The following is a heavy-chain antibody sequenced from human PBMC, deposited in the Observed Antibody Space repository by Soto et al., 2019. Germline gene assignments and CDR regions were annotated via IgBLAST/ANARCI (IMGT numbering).Heavy chain of an antibody. V-gene: IGHV4-30-4*01. CDR3: VREDDGSDRDYYGMDV. D-gene: IGHD2-21*02. CDR2: IHYTGSI. CDR1: GGSINSEHFH. Sequence: QVQLQASGPGLVTPSQTLSLTCTVSGGSINSEHFHWTWIRHATAPGLVWIGYIHYTGSIRCNPSRPRLFTMSEDRSKNRFSLDLRSVTAPATAVYCCVREDDGSDRDYYGMDVWWQGTTVTVSS. J-gene: IGHJ6*01.